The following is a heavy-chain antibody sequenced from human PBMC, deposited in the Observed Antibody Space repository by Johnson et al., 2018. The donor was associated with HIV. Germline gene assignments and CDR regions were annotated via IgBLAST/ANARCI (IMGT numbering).Heavy chain of an antibody. CDR2: IYSGGST. V-gene: IGHV3-66*01. CDR1: GFTVSSNY. D-gene: IGHD3-3*01. J-gene: IGHJ3*02. CDR3: ARDPQFGAFDI. Sequence: MQLVESGGGLVQPGGSLRLSCAASGFTVSSNYMSWVRQAPGKGLEWVSVIYSGGSTYYADSVKGRFTISRDNSKNTLYLQMNSLRAEDTAVYYCARDPQFGAFDIWGQGTMVTVSS.